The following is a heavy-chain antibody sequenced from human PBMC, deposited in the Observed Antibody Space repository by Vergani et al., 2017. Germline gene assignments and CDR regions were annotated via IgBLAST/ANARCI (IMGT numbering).Heavy chain of an antibody. D-gene: IGHD3-22*01. J-gene: IGHJ4*02. Sequence: QVQLVQSGAEVKKPGASVKVSCKASGYTFSTYGISWVRQAPGQGLEWMGWISAYNGNTNYPEKFQGRLTMTTDTSTRTAYMELRSLRSDDTAVYYCARDLIENDTYCRSGYCVPGTLVTVSS. CDR3: ARDLIENDTYCRSGY. CDR2: ISAYNGNT. V-gene: IGHV1-18*01. CDR1: GYTFSTYG.